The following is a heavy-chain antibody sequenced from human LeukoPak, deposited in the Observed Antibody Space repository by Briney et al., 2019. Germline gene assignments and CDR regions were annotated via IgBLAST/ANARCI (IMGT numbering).Heavy chain of an antibody. CDR2: ISYDGNNK. CDR3: ARALIVGATDWFDP. CDR1: EFTFSSYA. D-gene: IGHD1-26*01. Sequence: GGSLRLSCEASEFTFSSYAMHWVRQAPGKGLEWVAVISYDGNNKYYADSVKGRFTISRDNSKNTLYLQMNSLRTEDTAVYYCARALIVGATDWFDPWGQGTLVTVSS. V-gene: IGHV3-30-3*01. J-gene: IGHJ5*02.